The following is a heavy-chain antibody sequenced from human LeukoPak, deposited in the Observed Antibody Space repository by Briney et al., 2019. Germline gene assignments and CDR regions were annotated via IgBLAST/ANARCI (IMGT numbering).Heavy chain of an antibody. Sequence: GGSLRLSCAASGFTFSSYSMNWVRQAPGKGLEWVSSISSSSSYIYYADSVKGRFTISRDNSKNALYLQMNSLRAEDTAVYYCARVPVGSGSYFRDYYFDYWGQGTLVTVSS. CDR1: GFTFSSYS. CDR3: ARVPVGSGSYFRDYYFDY. J-gene: IGHJ4*02. V-gene: IGHV3-21*01. D-gene: IGHD1-26*01. CDR2: ISSSSSYI.